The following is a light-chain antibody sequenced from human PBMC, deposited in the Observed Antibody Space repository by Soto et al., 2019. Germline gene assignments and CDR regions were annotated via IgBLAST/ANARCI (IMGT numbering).Light chain of an antibody. Sequence: DIQITQSPSTLSSSVGDRVTITFLASQSISSWLAWYQQKPGKAPKLLIYKASSLESGVPARFSGSGSGTDFTLTISRLEPEDLAVYYCQQYGYSPPWTFGQGTKVDIK. CDR1: QSISSW. V-gene: IGKV1-5*03. CDR3: QQYGYSPPWT. J-gene: IGKJ1*01. CDR2: KAS.